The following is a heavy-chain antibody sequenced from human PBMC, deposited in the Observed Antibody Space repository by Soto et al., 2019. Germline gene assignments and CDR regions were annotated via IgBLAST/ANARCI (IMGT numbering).Heavy chain of an antibody. Sequence: QVQLVESGGGVVQPGRSLRLSCAASGFTFSTHGMHWVRQAPGKGLEWVAVIWYDGSDKYYADSVKGRFIISRDNSKNTLYLKMNGLRAEDTALYYCARDLYSSGWYGVDYWGQGTLVTVSS. J-gene: IGHJ4*02. D-gene: IGHD6-19*01. V-gene: IGHV3-33*01. CDR2: IWYDGSDK. CDR1: GFTFSTHG. CDR3: ARDLYSSGWYGVDY.